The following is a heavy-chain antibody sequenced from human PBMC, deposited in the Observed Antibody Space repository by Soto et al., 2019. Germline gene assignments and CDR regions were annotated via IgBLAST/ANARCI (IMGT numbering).Heavy chain of an antibody. CDR1: SYTFPSYG. V-gene: IGHV1-18*01. D-gene: IGHD6-13*01. CDR2: ISAYNGNT. J-gene: IGHJ4*02. CDR3: ARGSSWYGGFDS. Sequence: ASLQVSCQDSSYTFPSYGISWVRQAPGQGLEWMGWISAYNGNTNYAQKLQGRVTMTTDTSTSTAYMELRSLRSDDTAVYYCARGSSWYGGFDSWGQGNLVTVS.